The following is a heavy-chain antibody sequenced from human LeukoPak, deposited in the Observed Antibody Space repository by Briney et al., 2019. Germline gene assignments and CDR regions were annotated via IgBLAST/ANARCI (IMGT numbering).Heavy chain of an antibody. CDR2: IIPIFGTA. D-gene: IGHD2-15*01. Sequence: SVKVSCKASGYTFINYGISWVRQAPGQGLEWMGGIIPIFGTANYAQKFQGRVTITADESTSTAYMELSSLRSEDTAVYYCASRYCSGGSCYYVNYYYGMDVWGQGTTVTVSS. CDR3: ASRYCSGGSCYYVNYYYGMDV. V-gene: IGHV1-69*13. J-gene: IGHJ6*02. CDR1: GYTFINYG.